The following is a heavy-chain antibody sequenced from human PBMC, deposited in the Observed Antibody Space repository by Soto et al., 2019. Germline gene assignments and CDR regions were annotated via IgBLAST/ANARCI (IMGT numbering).Heavy chain of an antibody. V-gene: IGHV4-34*01. CDR3: ARGRHWLDY. Sequence: SETLSLTCAVYGGSFSGYYWSWIRQPPGKGLEWIGEINHSGSTNYNPSLKSRVTISVDTSENQFSLRLSSVTAADTAIYYCARGRHWLDYWGQGTLVTVSS. CDR2: INHSGST. D-gene: IGHD6-19*01. CDR1: GGSFSGYY. J-gene: IGHJ4*02.